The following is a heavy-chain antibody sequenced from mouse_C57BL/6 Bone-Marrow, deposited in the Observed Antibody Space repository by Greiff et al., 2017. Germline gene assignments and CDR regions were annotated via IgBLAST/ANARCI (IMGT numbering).Heavy chain of an antibody. D-gene: IGHD1-2*01. J-gene: IGHJ1*03. CDR2: IRSKSNNYAT. V-gene: IGHV10-1*01. Sequence: EVKLVESGGGLVQPKGSLKLSCAASGFSFNTYAMNWVRQAPGKGLEWVARIRSKSNNYATYYADSVKDRFTISRDDSERFIHLQMINLKTEATAMYYCVSRFTTAFDVWGTGTTVTVSS. CDR3: VSRFTTAFDV. CDR1: GFSFNTYA.